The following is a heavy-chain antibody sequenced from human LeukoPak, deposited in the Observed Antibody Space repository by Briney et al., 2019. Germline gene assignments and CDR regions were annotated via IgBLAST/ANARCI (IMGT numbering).Heavy chain of an antibody. Sequence: PGGSLRLSCAASGFTFSTYSMNWVRQAPGKGLEWVSSISSDSNYIYYADSLKGRFTISRDNAKNSLYLQMISLRAEDTAVYYCARVAFGLYVMDVGGQGTTVTVSS. D-gene: IGHD3/OR15-3a*01. V-gene: IGHV3-21*01. CDR3: ARVAFGLYVMDV. CDR2: ISSDSNYI. CDR1: GFTFSTYS. J-gene: IGHJ6*02.